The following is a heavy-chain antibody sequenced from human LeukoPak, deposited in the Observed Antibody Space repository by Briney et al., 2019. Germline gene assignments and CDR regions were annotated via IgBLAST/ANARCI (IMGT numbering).Heavy chain of an antibody. V-gene: IGHV4-34*01. J-gene: IGHJ2*01. CDR2: INHSEST. CDR3: ARVGYCSHGSCLRLDWYFDL. Sequence: SETLSLTCAVYGGSFSGYYWSWIRQPPGKGLEWIGEINHSESTNYNPSLKSRVSISFDTSKNQFSLKLSSVTAADTAVYYCARVGYCSHGSCLRLDWYFDLWGRGTLVTVSS. D-gene: IGHD2-15*01. CDR1: GGSFSGYY.